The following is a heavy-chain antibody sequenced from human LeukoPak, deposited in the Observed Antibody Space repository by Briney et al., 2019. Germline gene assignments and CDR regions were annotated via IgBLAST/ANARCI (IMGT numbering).Heavy chain of an antibody. CDR2: INPSGGTR. CDR3: SRDLGGSYNDY. D-gene: IGHD1-26*01. Sequence: ASVTVSCKASGYTFSTYYMHWVRQAPAPGLEWVGVINPSGGTRTYSQKFQGRVTMTRDTSTSTVYMELSNLRIEDTAVYYCSRDLGGSYNDYWGQGTMVTVSS. CDR1: GYTFSTYY. J-gene: IGHJ4*02. V-gene: IGHV1-46*01.